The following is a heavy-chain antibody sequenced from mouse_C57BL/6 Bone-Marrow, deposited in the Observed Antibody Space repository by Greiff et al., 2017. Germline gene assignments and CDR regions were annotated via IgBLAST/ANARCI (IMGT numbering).Heavy chain of an antibody. V-gene: IGHV5-17*01. D-gene: IGHD4-1*01. J-gene: IGHJ2*01. CDR3: ATGTGY. CDR1: GFTFSDYG. CDR2: ISSGSSTI. Sequence: EVQLMESGGGLVKPGGSLKLSCAASGFTFSDYGMHWVRQAPEKGLEWVAYISSGSSTIYYADTVKGRFTISRDNATNTLCLQMTSLRSEDTARYYCATGTGYWGQGTTLTVSS.